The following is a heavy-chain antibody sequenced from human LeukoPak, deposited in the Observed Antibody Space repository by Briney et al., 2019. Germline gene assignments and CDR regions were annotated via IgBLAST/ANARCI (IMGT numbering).Heavy chain of an antibody. Sequence: ASVKVSCKASGYTFADYDINWVRQAAGQGLEWMGRINPHSGDTGSAQKFQGRVTMTMNTAITTAYMELSNLSSEDTAVFYCARGSTPENHDFRGGFYYFHYYMDFWGKGTAVTVSS. CDR1: GYTFADYD. D-gene: IGHD3-3*01. V-gene: IGHV1-8*01. CDR2: INPHSGDT. CDR3: ARGSTPENHDFRGGFYYFHYYMDF. J-gene: IGHJ6*03.